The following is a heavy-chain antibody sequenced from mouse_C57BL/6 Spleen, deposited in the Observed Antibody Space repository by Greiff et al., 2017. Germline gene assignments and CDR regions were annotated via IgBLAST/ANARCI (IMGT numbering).Heavy chain of an antibody. D-gene: IGHD2-4*01. V-gene: IGHV2-2*01. CDR1: GFSLTSYG. Sequence: QVQLQQSGPGLVQPSQSLSITCTASGFSLTSYGVHWVRQSPGKGLEWLGVIWSGGSKDYKAAFISRLSISKDNSKSQVFFKMNSLQADDTAIYYCARKWDYDVTMDYWGQGTSVTVSS. CDR3: ARKWDYDVTMDY. J-gene: IGHJ4*01. CDR2: IWSGGSK.